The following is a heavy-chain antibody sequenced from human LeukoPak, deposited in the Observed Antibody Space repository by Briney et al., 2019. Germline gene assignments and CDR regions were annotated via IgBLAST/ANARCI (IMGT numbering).Heavy chain of an antibody. Sequence: ASVKVSCKASGYTFTSYGISWVRQAPGQGLEWMGWISAYNGNTNYAQKLQGRVTMTTDTSTSTAYMELRSLRSDDTAVYYCARIPGTTGLGYYFDYWGQGTLVTVSS. CDR1: GYTFTSYG. D-gene: IGHD1-1*01. CDR3: ARIPGTTGLGYYFDY. CDR2: ISAYNGNT. V-gene: IGHV1-18*01. J-gene: IGHJ4*02.